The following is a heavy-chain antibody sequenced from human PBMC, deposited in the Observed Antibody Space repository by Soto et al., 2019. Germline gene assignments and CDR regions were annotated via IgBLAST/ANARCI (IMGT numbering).Heavy chain of an antibody. CDR2: IYPSGST. CDR1: GGSISSGGYS. Sequence: QLQLQESGSGLVKPSQTLSLTCAVSGGSISSGGYSWSWIRQPPGKGLEWIGYIYPSGSTYYNPSLKSRVTISVDSSKKQFSLKLTSVTAADTAVYYCASTTRGYFDYWGQGTLVTVSS. V-gene: IGHV4-30-2*01. J-gene: IGHJ4*02. CDR3: ASTTRGYFDY. D-gene: IGHD5-12*01.